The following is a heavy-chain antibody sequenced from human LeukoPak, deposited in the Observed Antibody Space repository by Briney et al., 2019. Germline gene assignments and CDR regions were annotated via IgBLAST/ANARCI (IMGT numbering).Heavy chain of an antibody. CDR3: ARIGYNHYFDY. D-gene: IGHD5-24*01. Sequence: ASVKDSCLASGYTFTDYYLHWVRQPPGQGLEWMGWINPNSGGTNYAQTFQGRVTMTRDTSITTAYLELSRLRSDDTAVYYCARIGYNHYFDYWGQGTLVTVSS. V-gene: IGHV1-2*02. CDR2: INPNSGGT. CDR1: GYTFTDYY. J-gene: IGHJ4*02.